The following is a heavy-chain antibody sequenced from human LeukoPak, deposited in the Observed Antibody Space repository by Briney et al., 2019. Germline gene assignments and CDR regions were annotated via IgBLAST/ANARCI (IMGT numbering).Heavy chain of an antibody. CDR3: ARDGGGYSSSWYVY. Sequence: PSETLSLTCAVYGGSFSGYYWSWIRQPPGKGLEWIGEIYHSGSTNYNPSLKSRVTISVDKSKNQFSLKLSSVTAADTAVYYCARDGGGYSSSWYVYWGQGTLVTVSS. CDR2: IYHSGST. D-gene: IGHD6-13*01. CDR1: GGSFSGYY. J-gene: IGHJ4*02. V-gene: IGHV4-34*01.